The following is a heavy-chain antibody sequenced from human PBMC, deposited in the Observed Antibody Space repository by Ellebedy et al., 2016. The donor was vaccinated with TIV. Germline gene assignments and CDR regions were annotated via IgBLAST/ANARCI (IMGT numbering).Heavy chain of an antibody. V-gene: IGHV3-23*03. CDR2: IGGLDTGT. CDR1: GFTFNDHG. J-gene: IGHJ4*02. D-gene: IGHD1-7*01. Sequence: GESLKISXAASGFTFNDHGMSWVRQAPGKGLEWISLIGGLDTGTYYADSVKGRFTISRDNSKDTLYLQMNSLRAEDTAVYYCARRGRGTVGFDNWGQGTLVTVSS. CDR3: ARRGRGTVGFDN.